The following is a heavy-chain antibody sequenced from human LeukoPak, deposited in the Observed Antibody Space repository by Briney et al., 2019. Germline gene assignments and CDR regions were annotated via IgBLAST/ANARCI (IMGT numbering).Heavy chain of an antibody. D-gene: IGHD3-9*01. Sequence: QPGGSLRLSCAASGFTFSSYAMSWVRQAPGKRLEWVSAISGSGGSTYYADSVKGRFTISRDNSKNTLYLQMNSLRAEDTAVYYCAKDGAYYDILTGYYWVDAFDIWGQGTMVTVSS. CDR1: GFTFSSYA. V-gene: IGHV3-23*01. J-gene: IGHJ3*02. CDR2: ISGSGGST. CDR3: AKDGAYYDILTGYYWVDAFDI.